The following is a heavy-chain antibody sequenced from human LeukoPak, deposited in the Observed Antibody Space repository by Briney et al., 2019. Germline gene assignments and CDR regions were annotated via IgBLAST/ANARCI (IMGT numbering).Heavy chain of an antibody. Sequence: GGSLRLSCAASGFTFSNAWMTWVRQAPGKGLEWVGRIKSKTDGGTADYAAPVKGRFTISRDDSKNTLFLQMNSLKTEDTAVYYCTTRLLRYFDWLLSYDYWGQGTLVTVSS. D-gene: IGHD3-9*01. J-gene: IGHJ4*02. CDR1: GFTFSNAW. CDR3: TTRLLRYFDWLLSYDY. V-gene: IGHV3-15*01. CDR2: IKSKTDGGTA.